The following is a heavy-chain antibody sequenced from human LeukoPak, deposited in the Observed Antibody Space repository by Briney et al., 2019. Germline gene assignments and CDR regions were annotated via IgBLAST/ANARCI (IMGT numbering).Heavy chain of an antibody. CDR1: GFIFSNYG. Sequence: GGSLRLSCAASGFIFSNYGMNWVRQAPGKGLEWVAAISASGSATSYADSVRGRFTISRDNSKSTTYLQMNSLRAEDTAVYYCAKVGDWSDFWRFINWFDPWGQGTLVTVSS. V-gene: IGHV3-23*01. D-gene: IGHD3-3*01. CDR3: AKVGDWSDFWRFINWFDP. J-gene: IGHJ5*02. CDR2: ISASGSAT.